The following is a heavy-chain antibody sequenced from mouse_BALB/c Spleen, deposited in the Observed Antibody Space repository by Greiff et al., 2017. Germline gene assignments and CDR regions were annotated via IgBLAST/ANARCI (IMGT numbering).Heavy chain of an antibody. CDR1: GFSLTSYG. Sequence: QVHVKQSGPGLVQPSQSLSITCTVSGFSLTSYGVHWVRQSPGKGLEWLGVIWSGGSTDYNAAFISRLSISKDNSKSQVFFKMNSLQANDTAIYYCASPLNYVNYYYAMDYWGQGTSVTVSS. CDR3: ASPLNYVNYYYAMDY. CDR2: IWSGGST. J-gene: IGHJ4*01. D-gene: IGHD2-1*01. V-gene: IGHV2-2*02.